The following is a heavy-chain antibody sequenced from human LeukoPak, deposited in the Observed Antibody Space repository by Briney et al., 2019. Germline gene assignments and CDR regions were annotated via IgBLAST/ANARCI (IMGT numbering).Heavy chain of an antibody. CDR2: ISSNGGTT. D-gene: IGHD3-3*01. CDR1: GFTFNNYA. CDR3: ARGVAPSRY. J-gene: IGHJ4*02. Sequence: GGSLRLSCTASGFTFNNYAMHWVRQAPGQGLEYVSTISSNGGTTYYANSVKGRFTISRDNSKNTLYLQMGSLRVEDMAVYYCARGVAPSRYWGQGTLATVSS. V-gene: IGHV3-64*01.